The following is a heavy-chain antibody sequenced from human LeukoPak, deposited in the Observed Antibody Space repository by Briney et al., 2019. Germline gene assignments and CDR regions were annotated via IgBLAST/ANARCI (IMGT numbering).Heavy chain of an antibody. CDR2: IKQDGSEK. V-gene: IGHV3-7*04. Sequence: GGSLRLSCAASGFTFSSYWMSWVRQAPGKGLEWVANIKQDGSEKYYVDSVKGRFTISRDNAKNSLYLQMNSLRAEDTAVYYCARDLTVYYYDSSGLEHWGQGTPVTVSS. CDR3: ARDLTVYYYDSSGLEH. J-gene: IGHJ1*01. CDR1: GFTFSSYW. D-gene: IGHD3-22*01.